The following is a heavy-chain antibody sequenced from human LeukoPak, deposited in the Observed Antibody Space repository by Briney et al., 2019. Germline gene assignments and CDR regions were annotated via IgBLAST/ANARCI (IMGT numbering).Heavy chain of an antibody. CDR1: GVSISSGY. CDR2: IYYCGST. V-gene: IGHV4-59*01. J-gene: IGHJ4*02. CDR3: ARYVRNSGTFYLDY. Sequence: SGSLSLTCTVSGVSISSGYWSWIRQPPGKGLEWIGYIYYCGSTNYNPSLESRVSMPLDTSKTQFSLNLRSVTAADTAVYYCARYVRNSGTFYLDYWGQGTLVTVST. D-gene: IGHD1-26*01.